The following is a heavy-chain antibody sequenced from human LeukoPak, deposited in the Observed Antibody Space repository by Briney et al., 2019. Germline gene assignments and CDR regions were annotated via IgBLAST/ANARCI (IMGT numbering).Heavy chain of an antibody. CDR1: GFTVSINY. CDR2: ISGSGGST. J-gene: IGHJ4*02. CDR3: AKDGGLAYCGGDCYDH. V-gene: IGHV3-23*01. D-gene: IGHD2-21*01. Sequence: GGSLRLSCAASGFTVSINYMSWVRQAPGKGLEWVSAISGSGGSTYYADSVKGRFTISRDNSKNTLYLQMNSLRAEDTAVYYCAKDGGLAYCGGDCYDHWGQGTLVTVSS.